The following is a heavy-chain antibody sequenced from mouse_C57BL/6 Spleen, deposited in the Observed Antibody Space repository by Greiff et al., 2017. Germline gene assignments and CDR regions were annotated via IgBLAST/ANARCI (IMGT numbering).Heavy chain of an antibody. V-gene: IGHV5-16*01. CDR2: INSDGSST. CDR3: ERDPYDYGSPFDY. J-gene: IGHJ2*01. Sequence: EVQLVESEGGLVQPGSSMKLSCTASGFTFSDYYMAWVRQVPEKGLEWVANINSDGSSTYYLDSLKSRFIISRDNAENILYLQMSSLKSEDTATYYCERDPYDYGSPFDYWGQGTTRTVAS. CDR1: GFTFSDYY. D-gene: IGHD1-1*01.